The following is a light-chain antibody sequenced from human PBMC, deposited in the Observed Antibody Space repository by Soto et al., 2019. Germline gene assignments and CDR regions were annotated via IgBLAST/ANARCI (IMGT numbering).Light chain of an antibody. J-gene: IGKJ1*01. CDR3: QQYSIWRA. Sequence: EIVMTQAPATLALSPGERATLSCRASESVSTNLAWYQQKAGQAPRLLISGASTRATGIPARFSGSGSGTEFTLTISRRQAEDVAVYYGQQYSIWRAVGQGTKV. CDR2: GAS. CDR1: ESVSTN. V-gene: IGKV3-15*01.